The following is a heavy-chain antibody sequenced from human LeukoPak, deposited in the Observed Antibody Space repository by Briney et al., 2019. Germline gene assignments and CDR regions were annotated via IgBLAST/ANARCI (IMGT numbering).Heavy chain of an antibody. J-gene: IGHJ4*02. Sequence: SGGSLRLSCAASQLTFSNYWMHWVRQAPGKGLEWISSISSSGSTIYYADSVKGRFTISRDNAKKSLYLQMNSLRAEDTAVYYCAKGIAAAGIVILNFDSWGQGTLLTVSS. CDR1: QLTFSNYW. CDR2: ISSSGSTI. D-gene: IGHD6-13*01. V-gene: IGHV3-11*01. CDR3: AKGIAAAGIVILNFDS.